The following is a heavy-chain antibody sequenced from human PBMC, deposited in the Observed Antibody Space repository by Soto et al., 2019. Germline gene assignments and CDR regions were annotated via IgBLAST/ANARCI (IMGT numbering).Heavy chain of an antibody. CDR3: ARHPTVTEYYFDY. CDR1: GGSXSRYY. Sequence: ADTLSLTCTVSGGSXSRYYWSWIRQPPGKGLEWIGYIYYSGSTNYNPSLKSRVTISVDTSKNQFSLKLSSVTAADTAVYYCARHPTVTEYYFDYWGQGTLVTVSS. CDR2: IYYSGST. V-gene: IGHV4-59*08. J-gene: IGHJ4*02. D-gene: IGHD4-17*01.